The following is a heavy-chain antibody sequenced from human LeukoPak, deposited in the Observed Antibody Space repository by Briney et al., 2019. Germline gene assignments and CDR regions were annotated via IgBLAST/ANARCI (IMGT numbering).Heavy chain of an antibody. CDR1: GXTFSGYW. CDR2: LNTDGSST. D-gene: IGHD5-24*01. Sequence: GGSLRLSCAASGXTFSGYWMHWVRQVPGKGLVWVSRLNTDGSSTSYADSVKGRFTISRDNSKNTLSLQMNSLRVEDTAMYFCAKDIQLSTWGLGTTVTVSS. J-gene: IGHJ3*01. CDR3: AKDIQLST. V-gene: IGHV3-74*01.